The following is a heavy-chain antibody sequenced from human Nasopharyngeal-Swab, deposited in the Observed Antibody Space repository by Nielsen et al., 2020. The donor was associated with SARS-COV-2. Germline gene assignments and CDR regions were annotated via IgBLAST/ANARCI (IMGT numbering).Heavy chain of an antibody. D-gene: IGHD1-26*01. CDR1: GFTFSNAW. CDR2: IKSKTDGGPT. CDR3: TTGGRWELRPIDY. V-gene: IGHV3-15*01. Sequence: EALKISCAASGFTFSNAWISWVRPAPGKGLEWVGRIKSKTDGGPTDYAAPVKGRFTISRDDSKNTLYLQMNSLKTEDTAVYYCTTGGRWELRPIDYWGQGTLVTVSS. J-gene: IGHJ4*02.